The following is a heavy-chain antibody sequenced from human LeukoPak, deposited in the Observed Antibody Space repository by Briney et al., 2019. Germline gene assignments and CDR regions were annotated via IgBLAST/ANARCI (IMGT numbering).Heavy chain of an antibody. CDR3: ARAGGTIFGVVITASDY. Sequence: ASVKVSCKASGYTFTGYYTHWVRQAPGQGLEWMGWINPNSGGTNYAQKFQGRVTMTRDTSISTAYMELSRLRSDDTAVYYCARAGGTIFGVVITASDYWGQGTLVTVSS. D-gene: IGHD3-3*01. CDR2: INPNSGGT. V-gene: IGHV1-2*02. J-gene: IGHJ4*02. CDR1: GYTFTGYY.